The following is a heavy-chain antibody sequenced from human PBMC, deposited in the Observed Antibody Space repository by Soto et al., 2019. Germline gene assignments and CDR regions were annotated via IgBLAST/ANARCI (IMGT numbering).Heavy chain of an antibody. CDR2: INHSGST. Sequence: SETLSLTCAVYGGSFSGYYWSWIRQPPGKGLEWIGEINHSGSTNYNPSLKSRVTISVDTSKNQSSLKLSSVTAADTAVYYCARVVRLLEWLYLDYWGQGTLVT. CDR1: GGSFSGYY. D-gene: IGHD3-3*01. V-gene: IGHV4-34*01. CDR3: ARVVRLLEWLYLDY. J-gene: IGHJ4*02.